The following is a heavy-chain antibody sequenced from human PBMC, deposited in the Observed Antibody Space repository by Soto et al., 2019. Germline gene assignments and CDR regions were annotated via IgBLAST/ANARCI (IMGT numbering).Heavy chain of an antibody. V-gene: IGHV1-69*06. CDR3: ARDRAVVAATSETPDLFY. CDR1: GGTFSSYA. CDR2: IIPIFGTA. D-gene: IGHD2-15*01. J-gene: IGHJ4*02. Sequence: GASVKVSCKASGGTFSSYAISWVRQAPGQGLEWMGGIIPIFGTANYAQKFQGRVTITADKSTSTAYMELSSLRSEDTAVYYCARDRAVVAATSETPDLFYWGQGTLVTVSS.